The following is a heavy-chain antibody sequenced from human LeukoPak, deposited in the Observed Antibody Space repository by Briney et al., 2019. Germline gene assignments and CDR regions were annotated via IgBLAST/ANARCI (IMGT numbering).Heavy chain of an antibody. V-gene: IGHV3-23*01. J-gene: IGHJ4*02. Sequence: GGSLRLSCAASGFTFSSHGMSWVRQAPGKGLEWVSAISGSGGSTYYADSVKGRFTISRDNSKNTLYLQMNSLRAEDTAVYYCARDRINYYDSSGYYPHYWGQGTLVTVSS. D-gene: IGHD3-22*01. CDR2: ISGSGGST. CDR1: GFTFSSHG. CDR3: ARDRINYYDSSGYYPHY.